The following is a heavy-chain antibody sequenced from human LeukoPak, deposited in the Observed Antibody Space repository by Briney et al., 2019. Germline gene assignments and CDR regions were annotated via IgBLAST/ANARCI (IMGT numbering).Heavy chain of an antibody. CDR3: ATISQYYYDSSGYFRYGMDV. CDR1: GFTFSSHG. Sequence: GRSLRLSCAASGFTFSSHGMQWVRQAPGKGLEWVAVISYDGSTKYYADSVKGRFTISRDNSKSTLYLQMNSLRAEDTAVYYCATISQYYYDSSGYFRYGMDVWGQGTTVTVSS. V-gene: IGHV3-30*03. CDR2: ISYDGSTK. J-gene: IGHJ6*02. D-gene: IGHD3-22*01.